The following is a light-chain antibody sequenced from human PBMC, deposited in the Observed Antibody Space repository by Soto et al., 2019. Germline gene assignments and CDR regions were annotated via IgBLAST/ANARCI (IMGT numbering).Light chain of an antibody. CDR2: DVS. CDR3: ISYASGSAYV. Sequence: QSALTQPPSVSGSPGQSVAISCTGTSSDVGGYNRVSWYQQAPGKAPKLLIYDVSNRPSGGSTRFSGSKSGNTASLTISGLQAEDEADYYCISYASGSAYVFGPGTKLTVL. J-gene: IGLJ1*01. CDR1: SSDVGGYNR. V-gene: IGLV2-18*02.